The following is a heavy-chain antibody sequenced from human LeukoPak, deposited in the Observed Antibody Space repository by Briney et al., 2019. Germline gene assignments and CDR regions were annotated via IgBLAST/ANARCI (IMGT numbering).Heavy chain of an antibody. V-gene: IGHV3-23*01. CDR1: GFTFSSYA. D-gene: IGHD3-22*01. CDR3: AKDGGYYYDSSGYYPYFDY. CDR2: ISGSGGST. Sequence: GGSLRLSCAASGFTFSSYAMSWVRQAPGKGLEWVSAISGSGGSTYYADSVKGRFTISRDNSKNTLYLQMNSLRAEDTAVYYCAKDGGYYYDSSGYYPYFDYWGQGTLVTVSS. J-gene: IGHJ4*02.